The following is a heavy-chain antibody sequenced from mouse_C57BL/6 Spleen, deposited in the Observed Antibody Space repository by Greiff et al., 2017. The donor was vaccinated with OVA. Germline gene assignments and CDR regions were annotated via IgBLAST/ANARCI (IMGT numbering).Heavy chain of an antibody. D-gene: IGHD2-4*01. CDR2: ISDGGGYT. V-gene: IGHV5-4*01. Sequence: EVQLVESGGGLVKPGGSLKLSCAASGFTFSSYAMSWVRQTPEQGLEWVATISDGGGYTYYPDNVKGRVTISRDNAKNNLYLQMRHLKSEDTALYYCSREGNYDYDGYFDYWGQGTTLTVSS. CDR1: GFTFSSYA. CDR3: SREGNYDYDGYFDY. J-gene: IGHJ2*01.